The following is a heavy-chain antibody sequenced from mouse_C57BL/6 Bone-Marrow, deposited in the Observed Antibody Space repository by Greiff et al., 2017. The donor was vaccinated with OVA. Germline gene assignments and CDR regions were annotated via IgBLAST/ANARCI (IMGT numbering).Heavy chain of an antibody. CDR2: IDPSDSYT. CDR3: AREGMVTTTGFAY. J-gene: IGHJ3*01. V-gene: IGHV1-59*01. CDR1: GYTFTSYW. Sequence: QVQLQQPGAELVRPGTSVKLSCKASGYTFTSYWMHWVKQRPGQGLEWIGVIDPSDSYTNYNQKFKGKATLTVDTSSSTAYMQLSSLTSEDSAVDYCAREGMVTTTGFAYWGQGTLVTVSA. D-gene: IGHD2-2*01.